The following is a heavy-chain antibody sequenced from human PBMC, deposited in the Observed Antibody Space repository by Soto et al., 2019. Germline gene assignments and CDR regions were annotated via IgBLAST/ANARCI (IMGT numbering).Heavy chain of an antibody. CDR1: GGSISSGGYY. CDR2: IYYSGST. D-gene: IGHD6-13*01. J-gene: IGHJ6*02. V-gene: IGHV4-31*03. CDR3: ARVFIAAAGTHGMDV. Sequence: QVQLQESGPGLVKPSQTLSLTCTVSGGSISSGGYYWSWIRQHPGKGLEWIGYIYYSGSTYYTPSLKSRVTISVDTSKNQFSLKLSSVTAADTAVYYCARVFIAAAGTHGMDVWGQGTTVTVSS.